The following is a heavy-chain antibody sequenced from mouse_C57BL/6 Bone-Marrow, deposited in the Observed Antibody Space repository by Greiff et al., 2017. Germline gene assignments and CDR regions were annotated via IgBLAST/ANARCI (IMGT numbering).Heavy chain of an antibody. Sequence: QVQLKQSGAELVRPGTSVKMSCKASGYTFTNYWIGWAKQRPGHGLEWIGDIYPGGGYTNYNEKFKGKATLTADKSSSTAYMQFSSLTSEDSAIYYCARSGYPVPFDYWGQGTTLTVSS. CDR2: IYPGGGYT. CDR3: ARSGYPVPFDY. V-gene: IGHV1-63*01. CDR1: GYTFTNYW. D-gene: IGHD1-2*01. J-gene: IGHJ2*01.